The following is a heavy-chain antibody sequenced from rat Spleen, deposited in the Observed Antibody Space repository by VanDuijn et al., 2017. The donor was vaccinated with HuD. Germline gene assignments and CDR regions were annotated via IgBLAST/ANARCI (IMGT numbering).Heavy chain of an antibody. CDR1: GFTFNNYW. J-gene: IGHJ2*01. CDR3: TRRAPYYGYASYYFDY. CDR2: ITNTGGST. D-gene: IGHD1-7*01. V-gene: IGHV5-31*01. Sequence: EVQLVESGGGLVQPGRSLKLSCVASGFTFNNYWMTWIRQAPGKGLEWVASITNTGGSTYYPDSVKGRFTISRDNAKSTLYLQMNSLRSEDTATYYCTRRAPYYGYASYYFDYWGQGVMVTVSS.